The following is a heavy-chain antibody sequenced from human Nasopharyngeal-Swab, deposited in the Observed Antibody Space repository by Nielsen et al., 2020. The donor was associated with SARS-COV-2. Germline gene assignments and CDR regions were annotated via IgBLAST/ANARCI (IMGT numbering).Heavy chain of an antibody. V-gene: IGHV3-30*03. CDR1: GFTFSSFG. Sequence: GESLKIPCAASGFTFSSFGIHWVRQAPGKGLEWVAFIAHDASNEYYGDSVKGRFSISRDSSKNTLYLQMDSLRGEDTAVYYCARDAPAHYGAFYWGRGTLVTVSS. CDR2: IAHDASNE. D-gene: IGHD4-17*01. CDR3: ARDAPAHYGAFY. J-gene: IGHJ4*02.